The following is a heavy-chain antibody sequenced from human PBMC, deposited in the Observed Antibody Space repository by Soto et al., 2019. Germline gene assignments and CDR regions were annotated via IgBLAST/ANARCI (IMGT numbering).Heavy chain of an antibody. Sequence: GASVKVSCKASGGTFSSYAISWVRQAPGQGLEWMGGIIPIFGTANYAQKFQGRVTITADESTSTAYMELSSLRSEDTAVYYCARDRDSSSWFPFDYWGQGTLVTVSS. CDR2: IIPIFGTA. V-gene: IGHV1-69*13. J-gene: IGHJ4*02. CDR3: ARDRDSSSWFPFDY. CDR1: GGTFSSYA. D-gene: IGHD6-13*01.